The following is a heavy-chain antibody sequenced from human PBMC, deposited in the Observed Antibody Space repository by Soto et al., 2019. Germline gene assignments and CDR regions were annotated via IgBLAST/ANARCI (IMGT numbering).Heavy chain of an antibody. CDR3: ARDRSGYRENYYNYGMDV. Sequence: ASETLSLTCTVSGGSIRSYYWSWIRQPPGKGLECIGYIYYSGTTNYNPSLKSRVTISVDTSKNQFSLKLTSVTAADTAVYYCARDRSGYRENYYNYGMDVWGQGTTVTVSS. V-gene: IGHV4-59*01. J-gene: IGHJ6*01. CDR2: IYYSGTT. D-gene: IGHD6-25*01. CDR1: GGSIRSYY.